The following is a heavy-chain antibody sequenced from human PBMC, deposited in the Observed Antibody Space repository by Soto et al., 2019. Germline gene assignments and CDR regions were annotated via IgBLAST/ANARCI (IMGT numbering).Heavy chain of an antibody. Sequence: EIHLLESGGGFVQPGGSLRLSCTGVEFSFGDYWMTWVRQAPGKGLEWVADITEDGSDKHYVDSVKGRFIISRDNAKNSLFLEMNSLRAEDTAIYFCARHYFGWFRKENLFFDYWGQGTLVTVSS. V-gene: IGHV3-7*05. J-gene: IGHJ4*02. CDR2: ITEDGSDK. CDR3: ARHYFGWFRKENLFFDY. CDR1: EFSFGDYW. D-gene: IGHD3-9*01.